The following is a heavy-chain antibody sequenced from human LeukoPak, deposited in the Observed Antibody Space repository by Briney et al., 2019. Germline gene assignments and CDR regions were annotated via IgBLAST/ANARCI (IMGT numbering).Heavy chain of an antibody. CDR3: ARYDSSAIYGGGFDI. CDR2: IYYSGST. J-gene: IGHJ3*02. V-gene: IGHV4-59*01. D-gene: IGHD3-22*01. Sequence: SETQSLTCTVSGGSISSFYWSWIRQPPGKGLEWIGYIYYSGSTNYNPSLKSRVTISLDTSKYQFSLRLTSVTAADTAIYYCARYDSSAIYGGGFDIWGQGTMVTVSS. CDR1: GGSISSFY.